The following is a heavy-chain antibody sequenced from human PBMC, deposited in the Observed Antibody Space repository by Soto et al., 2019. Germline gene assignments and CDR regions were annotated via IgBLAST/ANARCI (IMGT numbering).Heavy chain of an antibody. D-gene: IGHD2-2*01. CDR2: IWYDGSNK. V-gene: IGHV3-33*01. CDR1: GFTFSSYG. J-gene: IGHJ6*02. Sequence: GGSLRLSCAASGFTFSSYGMHWVGRAPGKGLERVAVIWYDGSNKYYADSVKGRFTISRDNSKNTLYLQMNSLRAEDTAVYYCARDPPSYCISTSCYAAGMDVWGQGTTVTVSS. CDR3: ARDPPSYCISTSCYAAGMDV.